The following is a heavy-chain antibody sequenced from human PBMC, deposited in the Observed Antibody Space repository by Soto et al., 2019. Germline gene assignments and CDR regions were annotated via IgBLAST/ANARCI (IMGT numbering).Heavy chain of an antibody. V-gene: IGHV3-23*01. CDR1: GLKFRIYA. J-gene: IGHJ4*02. CDR3: AKGGHMSFFDY. Sequence: EVQLLESGGGLVQPGGSLRLSCAASGLKFRIYAMTWVRQAPGKGPEWVSTVSGNGGETFYADSVKGRFTISRDNSKDTFYLIMKSLRVEDTAVYYCAKGGHMSFFDYWGQGTPVAVSS. CDR2: VSGNGGET.